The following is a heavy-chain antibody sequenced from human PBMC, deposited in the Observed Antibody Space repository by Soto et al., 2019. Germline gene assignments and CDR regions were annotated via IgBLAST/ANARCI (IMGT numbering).Heavy chain of an antibody. Sequence: QVQLVESGGGLVEPRGSLRLSCAASGFTFSDYYMHWIRQAPGKGLEWLSYISSSGATIYYVDSVKGRFTISRDNAKKSLYLQMDSLRAEDTAVYYCARDGVLATGPIDYWGPGTLGTVSS. CDR2: ISSSGATI. CDR1: GFTFSDYY. J-gene: IGHJ4*02. D-gene: IGHD5-12*01. CDR3: ARDGVLATGPIDY. V-gene: IGHV3-11*01.